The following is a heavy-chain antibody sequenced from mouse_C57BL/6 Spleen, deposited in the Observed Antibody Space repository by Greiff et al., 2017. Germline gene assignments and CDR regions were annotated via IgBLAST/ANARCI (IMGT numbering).Heavy chain of an antibody. CDR2: INPSNGGT. CDR3: ARDTTVVAAY. D-gene: IGHD1-1*01. J-gene: IGHJ2*01. V-gene: IGHV1-53*01. CDR1: GYTFTGYW. Sequence: QVQLQQPGTELVKPGASVKMSCKASGYTFTGYWMHWVKQRPGQGLEWIGNINPSNGGTNYNEKFKGKATLTVDKSSSTAYMQLSSLTSEVSAVYCCARDTTVVAAYWGQGTTRTVSS.